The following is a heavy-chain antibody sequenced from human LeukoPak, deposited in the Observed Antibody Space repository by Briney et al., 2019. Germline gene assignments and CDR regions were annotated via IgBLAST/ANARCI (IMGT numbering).Heavy chain of an antibody. Sequence: PGGSLRLSCAASGFTFSSYAMHWVRQAPGKGLEWVAVISYDGSNKYCADSVKGRFTISRDNSKNTLYLQMNSRRAEDTAVYSCARDSPSKGDYYYYYMDVWGKGTTVTVSS. J-gene: IGHJ6*03. CDR2: ISYDGSNK. D-gene: IGHD3-16*01. CDR3: ARDSPSKGDYYYYYMDV. CDR1: GFTFSSYA. V-gene: IGHV3-30*01.